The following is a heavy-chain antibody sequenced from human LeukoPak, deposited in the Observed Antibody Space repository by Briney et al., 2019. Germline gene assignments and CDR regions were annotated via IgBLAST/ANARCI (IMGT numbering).Heavy chain of an antibody. CDR1: GFTFSSCG. CDR2: ISGSGGST. V-gene: IGHV3-23*01. Sequence: PGGTLRLSCAASGFTFSSCGMNWVRQAPGKGLEWVSAISGSGGSTYYADSVKGRFTISRDNSKNTLYLQMNSLKAEDTAVYYCAKASADYYDSRGFYVLGSYWYFDLWGRGTLVTVSS. D-gene: IGHD3-22*01. CDR3: AKASADYYDSRGFYVLGSYWYFDL. J-gene: IGHJ2*01.